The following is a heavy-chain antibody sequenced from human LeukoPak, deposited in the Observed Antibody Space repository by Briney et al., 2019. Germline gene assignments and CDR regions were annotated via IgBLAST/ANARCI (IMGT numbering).Heavy chain of an antibody. CDR2: IKQDGTEK. Sequence: GESLRLSCAASGFSFTTYWMSWVRQAPGKGLEWVANIKQDGTEKYYVDSVKGRLTISRDNAKNSLSLQMNSLRVEDTAVYYCAKLAKYFYGSETYYFFEHWGQGTPVTASS. D-gene: IGHD3-10*01. V-gene: IGHV3-7*01. J-gene: IGHJ4*02. CDR3: AKLAKYFYGSETYYFFEH. CDR1: GFSFTTYW.